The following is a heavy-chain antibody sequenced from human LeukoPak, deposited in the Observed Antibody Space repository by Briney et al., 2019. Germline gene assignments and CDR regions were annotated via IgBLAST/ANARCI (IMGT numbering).Heavy chain of an antibody. D-gene: IGHD2-2*01. J-gene: IGHJ3*02. CDR1: GGTFSSYA. V-gene: IGHV1-69*13. Sequence: GASVKVSCKASGGTFSSYAISWVRQAPGQGLEWMGGIIPTFGTANYAQKFQGRVTITADESTSTAYMELSSLRSEDTAVYYCARGLRYCSSTSCYLNIWGQGTMVTVSS. CDR2: IIPTFGTA. CDR3: ARGLRYCSSTSCYLNI.